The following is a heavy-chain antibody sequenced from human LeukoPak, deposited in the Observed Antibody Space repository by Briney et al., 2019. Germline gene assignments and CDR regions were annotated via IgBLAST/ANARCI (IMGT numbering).Heavy chain of an antibody. J-gene: IGHJ6*02. V-gene: IGHV3-7*01. D-gene: IGHD6-13*01. CDR1: GFIFNSYW. CDR3: ARVIPDSSSWYRHYYYYYGMDV. CDR2: IKQDGSEK. Sequence: GGSLRLSCAASGFIFNSYWMSWVRQAPVKGLEWVANIKQDGSEKYYVDSVKGRFTISRDNAKNSLYLQMNSLRAEDTAVYYCARVIPDSSSWYRHYYYYYGMDVWGQGTTVTVSS.